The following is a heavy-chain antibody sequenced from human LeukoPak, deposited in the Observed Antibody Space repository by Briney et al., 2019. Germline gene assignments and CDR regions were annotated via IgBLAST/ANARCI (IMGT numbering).Heavy chain of an antibody. J-gene: IGHJ6*02. CDR3: ARDPGGMDV. CDR2: IYYSGST. Sequence: GXGLEGIGDIYYSGSTNYNPSLKSRVTISVDTSKNQFSLKLSSVTAADTAVYYCARDPGGMDVWGQGTTVTVSS. V-gene: IGHV4-59*01.